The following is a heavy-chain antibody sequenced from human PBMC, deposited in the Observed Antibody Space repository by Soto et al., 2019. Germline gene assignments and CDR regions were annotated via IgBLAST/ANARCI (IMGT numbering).Heavy chain of an antibody. CDR1: GYIFTNFY. D-gene: IGHD6-6*01. J-gene: IGHJ4*02. V-gene: IGHV1-46*03. Sequence: QVQLVQPGAEVKKPGASVKFSCKASGYIFTNFYIHWVRQAPGQGLEWIGIINPNGGSTNYAQNFQGRVTMTRDTSTSTVYMDLSSLRSEDTAVYYCTRGLASGDYWGQGILITVSS. CDR3: TRGLASGDY. CDR2: INPNGGST.